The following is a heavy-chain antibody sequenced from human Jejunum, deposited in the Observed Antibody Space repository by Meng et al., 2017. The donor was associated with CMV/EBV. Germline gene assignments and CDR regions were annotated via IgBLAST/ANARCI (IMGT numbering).Heavy chain of an antibody. CDR3: ARDWLNKAMDV. Sequence: ASAFALSHYYMIWIRPAPGRGLACIFYIGNGYSGSAIYYADSVKGRFTISRDNAENSLYLQMNSLRAEDTAVYYCARDWLNKAMDVWGQGTTVTVSS. V-gene: IGHV3-11*01. J-gene: IGHJ6*02. D-gene: IGHD1/OR15-1a*01. CDR1: AFALSHYY. CDR2: IGNGYSGSAI.